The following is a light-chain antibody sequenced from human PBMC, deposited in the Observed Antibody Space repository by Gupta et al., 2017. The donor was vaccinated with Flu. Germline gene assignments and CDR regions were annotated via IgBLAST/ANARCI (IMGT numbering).Light chain of an antibody. Sequence: GSPGQSVTISCTRTSSDVVGYQYLSWYQQHPGHAPQLMIYEVSKRPSGVPDRFSGSKSGNTASLTVSGLQAEDEADYYCSSYAGSNNWVFG. CDR3: SSYAGSNNWV. CDR2: EVS. J-gene: IGLJ3*02. CDR1: SSDVVGYQY. V-gene: IGLV2-8*01.